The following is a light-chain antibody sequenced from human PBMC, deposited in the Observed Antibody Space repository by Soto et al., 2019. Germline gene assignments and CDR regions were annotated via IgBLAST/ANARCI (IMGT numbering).Light chain of an antibody. CDR1: SSDFGSYKF. CDR2: EAT. Sequence: QSVLTQPASVSGSPGQSITISCTATSSDFGSYKFVSWYQQHPGKAPKLIIYEATKRPSGLSDRFSGSKSANTASLTISGLQAEDEADYYCCSDADTTLFAGGTKLTVL. J-gene: IGLJ2*01. CDR3: CSDADTTL. V-gene: IGLV2-23*01.